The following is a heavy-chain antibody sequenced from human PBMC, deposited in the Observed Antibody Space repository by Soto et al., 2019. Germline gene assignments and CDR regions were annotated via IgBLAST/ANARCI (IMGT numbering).Heavy chain of an antibody. CDR3: ARSSSLTTVAN. J-gene: IGHJ4*02. CDR1: GFGFSSFW. V-gene: IGHV5-51*01. D-gene: IGHD4-17*01. CDR2: IYPGDSDI. Sequence: LGESLKISCKGSGFGFSSFWIAWVCQVPGKGLEWMGIIYPGDSDIRYSPSFQGQVTISADKSTSTAYLQWRSLKASDTAVYFCARSSSLTTVANWGQGTQVTVSS.